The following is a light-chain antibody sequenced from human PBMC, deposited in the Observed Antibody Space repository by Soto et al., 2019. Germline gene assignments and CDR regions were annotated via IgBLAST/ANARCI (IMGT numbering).Light chain of an antibody. Sequence: QSALTQPASVSGSPGQSITISCTGTSTDVGGYNYVSWYQQHPGKAPKLMISDVSNRPSGVSIRFSGSKSGNTTSLTISGLQAEDEADYYCNSYSSSTTLYLFGPGTKLTVL. CDR1: STDVGGYNY. V-gene: IGLV2-14*01. CDR2: DVS. CDR3: NSYSSSTTLYL. J-gene: IGLJ1*01.